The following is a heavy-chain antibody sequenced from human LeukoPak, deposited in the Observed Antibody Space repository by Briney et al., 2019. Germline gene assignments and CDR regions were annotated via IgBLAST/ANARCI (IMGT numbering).Heavy chain of an antibody. V-gene: IGHV3-23*01. CDR1: GFTFNIHG. CDR3: TRGAWLRYYFDS. D-gene: IGHD5-24*01. CDR2: IGPSGGKT. Sequence: PGGSLRLSCAASGFTFNIHGMNWVRQAPGKGPEWVSGIGPSGGKTYYADSVKGRFTISRDNSEKTVYLQMNSLKTEDTAVYYCTRGAWLRYYFDSWGQGTLVTVSS. J-gene: IGHJ4*02.